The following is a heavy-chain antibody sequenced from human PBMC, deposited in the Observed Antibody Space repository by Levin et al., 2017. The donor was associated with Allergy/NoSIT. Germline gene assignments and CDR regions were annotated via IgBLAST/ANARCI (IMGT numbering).Heavy chain of an antibody. CDR1: GGSISSYY. D-gene: IGHD3-3*01. Sequence: SETLSLTCTVSGGSISSYYWNWIRQPPGKGLEWIGYMYYSGSTTYNPSLKSRVTISVDTSKNQFSLKLSSVTPADTAVDYCARQYDDFWSGNEGSYYFDYWGQGILVTVSS. J-gene: IGHJ4*02. CDR3: ARQYDDFWSGNEGSYYFDY. CDR2: MYYSGST. V-gene: IGHV4-59*01.